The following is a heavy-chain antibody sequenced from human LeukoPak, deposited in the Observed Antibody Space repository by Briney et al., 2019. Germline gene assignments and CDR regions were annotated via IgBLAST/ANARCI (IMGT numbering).Heavy chain of an antibody. V-gene: IGHV4-34*01. CDR3: ARRRLGYYFDY. CDR1: GGSFSGYY. D-gene: IGHD5-24*01. Sequence: SETLSLTCGVYGGSFSGYYWSWIRQPPGKGLEWIGEINHRGSTNYNPSLKSRVTLSADTSKNQFSLTLNSVTAADTAVYYCARRRLGYYFDYWGQGTLVTVSS. J-gene: IGHJ4*02. CDR2: INHRGST.